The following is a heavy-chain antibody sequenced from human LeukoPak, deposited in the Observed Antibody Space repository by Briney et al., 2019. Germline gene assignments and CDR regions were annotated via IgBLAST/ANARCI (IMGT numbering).Heavy chain of an antibody. CDR1: GYSISNGYY. Sequence: SETLSLTCTVSGYSISNGYYWGWMRQPPGKGLEWIGSIYHSGGTHCNPSLKSRVIISVDTSKNYFSLKLSSVTAADTAMYYCARDETYSDVWSGSAGGGKGNYLDYWGQGILVTVSS. CDR3: ARDETYSDVWSGSAGGGKGNYLDY. V-gene: IGHV4-38-2*02. J-gene: IGHJ4*02. CDR2: IYHSGGT. D-gene: IGHD3-3*01.